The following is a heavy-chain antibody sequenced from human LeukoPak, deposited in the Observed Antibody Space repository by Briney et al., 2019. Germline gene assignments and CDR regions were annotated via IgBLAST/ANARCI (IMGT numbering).Heavy chain of an antibody. Sequence: PSETLSLTCTVSVGSISSSGYYWGWIRQPPGKGLEWIGLIYYNGNTYDNPSPQSRVTISVDTSRNQFSLKLSSVTAADTAVYYCATYSSGGGWFDPWGQGTLVTVSS. CDR1: VGSISSSGYY. V-gene: IGHV4-39*01. D-gene: IGHD6-19*01. CDR3: ATYSSGGGWFDP. CDR2: IYYNGNT. J-gene: IGHJ5*02.